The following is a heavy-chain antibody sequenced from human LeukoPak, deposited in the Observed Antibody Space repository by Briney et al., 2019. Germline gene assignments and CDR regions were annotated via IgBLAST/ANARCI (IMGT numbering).Heavy chain of an antibody. V-gene: IGHV3-74*01. J-gene: IGHJ5*02. CDR1: GFTFSGYW. CDR2: INSDGSST. CDR3: ARDLLIKNNWVDP. D-gene: IGHD3-16*01. Sequence: GGSLRLSCAASGFTFSGYWMHWVRQAPGKGLVWVSGINSDGSSTTYADSVKGRFTISRDNAKSTLYLQMNSLRAEDTAVYYCARDLLIKNNWVDPWGQGTLVTVSS.